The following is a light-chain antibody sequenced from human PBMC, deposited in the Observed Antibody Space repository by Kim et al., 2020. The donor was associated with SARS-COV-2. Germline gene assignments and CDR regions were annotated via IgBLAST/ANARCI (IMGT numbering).Light chain of an antibody. CDR3: QQRNSWPPAVT. V-gene: IGKV3-11*01. CDR2: DAS. J-gene: IGKJ4*01. Sequence: PGDRATLSCRASQNIDTYLAWYQQRPGQAPRLLVYDASNRATGVPDRFSGSGSWTDFTLTISSLEPEDFSIYYCQQRNSWPPAVTFGGGTKVDIK. CDR1: QNIDTY.